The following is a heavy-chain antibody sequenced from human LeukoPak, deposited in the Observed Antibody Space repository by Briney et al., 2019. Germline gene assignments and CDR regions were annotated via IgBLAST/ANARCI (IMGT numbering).Heavy chain of an antibody. V-gene: IGHV4-59*08. Sequence: SETLSLTCTVSGGSINSYYWSWIRQSPGRGLEWIGYVYYGGGTNYNPSLKSRVAMSVDKSQNQFSLRLSSVTAADAATYYCARKREWSAPFDYWGQGRLVTVSS. J-gene: IGHJ4*02. CDR2: VYYGGGT. CDR3: ARKREWSAPFDY. CDR1: GGSINSYY. D-gene: IGHD3-3*01.